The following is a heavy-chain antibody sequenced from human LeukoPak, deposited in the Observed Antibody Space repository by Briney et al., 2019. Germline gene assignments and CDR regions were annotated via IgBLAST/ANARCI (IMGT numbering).Heavy chain of an antibody. Sequence: GGSLRLSCTASGCTFSNYGMHWVRQAPGKGLEWVALIWYDGSNKYYADSVRGRFTISRDNSKNTLYLQMNSLRAEDTAVYYCVRGNYEISGYFDYWGQGTLVTVSS. CDR1: GCTFSNYG. D-gene: IGHD3-22*01. CDR3: VRGNYEISGYFDY. J-gene: IGHJ4*02. CDR2: IWYDGSNK. V-gene: IGHV3-33*01.